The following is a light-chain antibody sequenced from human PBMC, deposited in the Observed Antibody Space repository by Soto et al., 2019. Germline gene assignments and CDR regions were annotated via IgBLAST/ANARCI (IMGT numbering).Light chain of an antibody. CDR1: QTINTW. V-gene: IGKV1-5*01. J-gene: IGKJ1*01. CDR3: QQYNTFWT. Sequence: DIAMTQSPSTLSASVGDRVTITCRASQTINTWLAWYQQKPGKAPKLLIYDVSTLGSGVPSRFSGSGSGTDFTLTISSLQPDDSATYYCQQYNTFWTFGQGTKVEIK. CDR2: DVS.